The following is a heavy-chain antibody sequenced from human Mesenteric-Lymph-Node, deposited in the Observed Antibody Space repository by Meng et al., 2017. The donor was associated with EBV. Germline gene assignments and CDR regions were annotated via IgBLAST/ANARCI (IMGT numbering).Heavy chain of an antibody. Sequence: QLQPQESGPGLVKPSETLSLTCTVSGGSISSSSYYWGWIRQPPGKGLEWIGNIYYSGSTYYNPSLKSRVTISVDTSKNHFSLKLSSVAAADTAVYYCARVVVGATSAEYFQHWGQGTLVTVSS. V-gene: IGHV4-39*02. D-gene: IGHD1-26*01. CDR3: ARVVVGATSAEYFQH. CDR2: IYYSGST. CDR1: GGSISSSSYY. J-gene: IGHJ1*01.